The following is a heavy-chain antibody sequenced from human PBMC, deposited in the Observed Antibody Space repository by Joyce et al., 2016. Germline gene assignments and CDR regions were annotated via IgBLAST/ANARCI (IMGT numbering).Heavy chain of an antibody. CDR2: ISFDGGVK. J-gene: IGHJ3*02. CDR3: ARGDSPPDAFDI. V-gene: IGHV3-30*03. D-gene: IGHD3-22*01. Sequence: VQLAESGGGVVQPGRSLRLSCAASGFTFSSHGMHWVRQAPGKGLEWVSFISFDGGVKYYEDSVKGRITISRDNSKNTMYLQMNSLRAEDTAVYYCARGDSPPDAFDIWGQGTMVTVSS. CDR1: GFTFSSHG.